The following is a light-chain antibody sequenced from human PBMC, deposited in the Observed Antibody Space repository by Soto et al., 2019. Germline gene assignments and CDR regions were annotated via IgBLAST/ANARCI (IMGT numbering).Light chain of an antibody. CDR2: AAS. J-gene: IGKJ4*01. CDR3: QKYNSAPLT. CDR1: QGIGVY. V-gene: IGKV1-27*01. Sequence: DIQMTQSPSSLSASLGDRVTIACRASQGIGVYLAWFQQKPGKVPKLLIYAASALQSGVPSRFSGSGSGTEFTLTISSLQPEDFATYYCQKYNSAPLTFGGGTKVDIK.